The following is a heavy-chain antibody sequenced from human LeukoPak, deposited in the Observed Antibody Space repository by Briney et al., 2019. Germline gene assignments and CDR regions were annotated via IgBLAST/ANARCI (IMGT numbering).Heavy chain of an antibody. Sequence: GRSLRLSCAVSGYTFSNYGMHWVRQAPGKGLEWVAVIWYDGSNKYYADSVKGRFTISRDNSKNTLYLQMNSLKTEDTGVYYCATAAVGATLLNYYYAFDVWGQGTTVTVSS. CDR2: IWYDGSNK. CDR1: GYTFSNYG. V-gene: IGHV3-33*08. D-gene: IGHD1-26*01. CDR3: ATAAVGATLLNYYYAFDV. J-gene: IGHJ6*02.